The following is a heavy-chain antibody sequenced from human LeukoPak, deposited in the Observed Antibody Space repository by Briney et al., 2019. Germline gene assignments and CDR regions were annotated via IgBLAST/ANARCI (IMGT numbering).Heavy chain of an antibody. V-gene: IGHV3-74*01. Sequence: PGGSLRLSCAASGFTFRNYWMHWVRQAPGKGLVWVSRIDNDGSSTIYADSVKGRFTISRDNAKSAVYLQMNSLRAEDTGVYYSARGGMAHAFDIWRQGTMVTVSS. CDR3: ARGGMAHAFDI. D-gene: IGHD2-8*01. CDR1: GFTFRNYW. J-gene: IGHJ3*02. CDR2: IDNDGSST.